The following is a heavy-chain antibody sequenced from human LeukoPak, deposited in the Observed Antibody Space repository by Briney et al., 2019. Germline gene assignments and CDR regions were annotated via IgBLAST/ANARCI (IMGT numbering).Heavy chain of an antibody. J-gene: IGHJ3*02. V-gene: IGHV3-48*03. CDR1: GFTLSSYE. CDR2: ISSSGSTI. Sequence: GGSLTLSCAASGFTLSSYEMNWVRQAPEKGLEWVSYISSSGSTIYYADSVKGRFTISRDNSKNTLYLQMNSLRAEDTAVYYCAKGRRWPTPYDAFDIWGQGTMVTVSS. D-gene: IGHD2-15*01. CDR3: AKGRRWPTPYDAFDI.